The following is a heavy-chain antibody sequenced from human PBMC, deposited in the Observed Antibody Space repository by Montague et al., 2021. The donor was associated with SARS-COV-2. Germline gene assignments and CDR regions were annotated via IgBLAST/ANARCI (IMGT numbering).Heavy chain of an antibody. Sequence: SETLSLTCTVSGGSISSYYWSWIRQPPGKGLEWIGYIYYSGSTNYNPSLKSRVTISVDTSKNQFSLKLSSVTAADTAVYYCAGLGLRYFGWLLLGGGYFDYWGQGALVTVSS. D-gene: IGHD3-9*01. CDR2: IYYSGST. V-gene: IGHV4-59*08. CDR1: GGSISSYY. J-gene: IGHJ4*02. CDR3: AGLGLRYFGWLLLGGGYFDY.